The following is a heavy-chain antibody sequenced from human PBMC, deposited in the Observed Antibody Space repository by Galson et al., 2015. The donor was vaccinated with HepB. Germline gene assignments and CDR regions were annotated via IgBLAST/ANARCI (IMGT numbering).Heavy chain of an antibody. CDR3: ARDRYFGSGRRYRWFDP. CDR2: INPNSGGT. J-gene: IGHJ5*02. Sequence: SVKVSCKASGYTFTGYYMHWVRQAPGQGLEWMGWINPNSGGTNYAQKFQGRVTMTRDTSISTAYMELSRLRSDDTAVYYGARDRYFGSGRRYRWFDPWCQGTLVTVSS. D-gene: IGHD3-10*01. V-gene: IGHV1-2*02. CDR1: GYTFTGYY.